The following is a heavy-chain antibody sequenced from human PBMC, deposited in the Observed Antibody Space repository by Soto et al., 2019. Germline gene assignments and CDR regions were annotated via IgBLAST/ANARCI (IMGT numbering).Heavy chain of an antibody. CDR3: ARGPDYDSSGYYLDF. CDR1: GFTFSTYG. V-gene: IGHV3-30*02. CDR2: IQYHGINK. Sequence: GGSLRLSCAASGFTFSTYGMHWVRQAPGKGLEWVAFIQYHGINKDYADSVKGRFTISRDNSRNTLYLQMNSLRAEDTAVYYCARGPDYDSSGYYLDFWGQGALVTVSS. D-gene: IGHD3-22*01. J-gene: IGHJ4*02.